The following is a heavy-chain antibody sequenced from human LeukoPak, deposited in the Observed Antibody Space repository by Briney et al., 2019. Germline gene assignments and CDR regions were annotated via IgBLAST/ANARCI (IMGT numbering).Heavy chain of an antibody. D-gene: IGHD6-13*01. Sequence: SETLSLTCKVSGGSVGSGSYYWSWIRQAAGKGLEWIGRVYTNGSTNYNPSLKSRLTISVDASKNQFSLKLTSVTAADTAVYYCARDRSGIAAKNRYDAFDIWGQGTMVTVSS. CDR1: GGSVGSGSYY. CDR3: ARDRSGIAAKNRYDAFDI. J-gene: IGHJ3*02. V-gene: IGHV4-61*10. CDR2: VYTNGST.